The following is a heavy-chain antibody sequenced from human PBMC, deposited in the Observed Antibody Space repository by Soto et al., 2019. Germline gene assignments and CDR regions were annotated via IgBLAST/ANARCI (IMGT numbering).Heavy chain of an antibody. CDR2: INAGNGNT. J-gene: IGHJ4*02. D-gene: IGHD1-26*01. Sequence: ASVKVSCKASGYTFTIYAMHWVRQAPGQRLEWMGWINAGNGNTKYSQKFQGRVTITRDTSASTAYMELSSLRSEDTAVYYCARGLGLYYFDYWGQGTLVPVSS. CDR1: GYTFTIYA. CDR3: ARGLGLYYFDY. V-gene: IGHV1-3*01.